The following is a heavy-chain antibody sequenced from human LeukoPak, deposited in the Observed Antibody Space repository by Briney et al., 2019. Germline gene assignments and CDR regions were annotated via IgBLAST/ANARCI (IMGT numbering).Heavy chain of an antibody. D-gene: IGHD5-18*01. Sequence: PGGSLRLSCAASGFTFSSYWMSWVRQAPGKGLEWVANIKQDGSEKYYVDSVKGRFTISRDNAKNSLYLQMNSLRAEDTAVYYCAKVRGYSYGEIDYWGQGTLVTVSS. CDR3: AKVRGYSYGEIDY. V-gene: IGHV3-7*03. CDR2: IKQDGSEK. J-gene: IGHJ4*02. CDR1: GFTFSSYW.